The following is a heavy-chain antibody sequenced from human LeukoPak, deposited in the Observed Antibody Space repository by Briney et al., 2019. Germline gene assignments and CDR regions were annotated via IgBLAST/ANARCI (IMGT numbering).Heavy chain of an antibody. D-gene: IGHD4-17*01. CDR1: GLTFSNYA. CDR3: SKDPNGDYVGAFDM. CDR2: ITSGGGT. V-gene: IGHV3-23*01. J-gene: IGHJ3*02. Sequence: GGSLRLSCVASGLTFSNYAVTWVRQVPGRGLEWVASITSGGGTLYADSVRGRFTISRDNSKNTLFLQLSSLRAEDTALYYCSKDPNGDYVGAFDMWGPGTMVTVSS.